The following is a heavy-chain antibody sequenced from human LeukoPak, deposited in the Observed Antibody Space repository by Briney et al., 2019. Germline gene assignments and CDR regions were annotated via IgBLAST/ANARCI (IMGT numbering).Heavy chain of an antibody. CDR3: ARYRGKGTSWPLDV. CDR1: GFTFSTYW. V-gene: IGHV3-74*01. CDR2: INSDGSST. Sequence: PGGSLRLSCAASGFTFSTYWMHWVRQAPGKGLVGVAQINSDGSSTSYADSVKGRFTISRDNAKNTLYLQMINLRAEDTAVYYCARYRGKGTSWPLDVWGQGTIVTVSS. D-gene: IGHD1-26*01. J-gene: IGHJ3*01.